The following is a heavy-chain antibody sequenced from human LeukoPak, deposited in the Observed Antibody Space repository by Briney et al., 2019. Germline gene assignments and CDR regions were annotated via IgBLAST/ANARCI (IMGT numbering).Heavy chain of an antibody. CDR2: ITSSSSYI. CDR3: AKDPAYGDYVNGAFDI. Sequence: GGSLRLSCAASGFTFSSYAMNWVRQAPGKGLEWVSSITSSSSYIYYADSVKGRFTISRDNSKNTLYLQMNSLRAEDTAVYYCAKDPAYGDYVNGAFDIWGQGTMVTVSS. CDR1: GFTFSSYA. J-gene: IGHJ3*02. D-gene: IGHD4-17*01. V-gene: IGHV3-21*01.